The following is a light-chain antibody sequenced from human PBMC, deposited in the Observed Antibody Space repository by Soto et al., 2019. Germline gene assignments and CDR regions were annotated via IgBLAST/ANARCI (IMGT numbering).Light chain of an antibody. CDR3: QQYESLPT. CDR1: QDINNY. Sequence: DIQMTHSPPSLSASVVDRVTITCQASQDINNYLNWYQQKSGKAPKLLIYDASGLERGVPSRFSGRGSGTDFTFTISSLQPEDIATYYCQQYESLPTFGQGTRLEIK. CDR2: DAS. J-gene: IGKJ5*01. V-gene: IGKV1-33*01.